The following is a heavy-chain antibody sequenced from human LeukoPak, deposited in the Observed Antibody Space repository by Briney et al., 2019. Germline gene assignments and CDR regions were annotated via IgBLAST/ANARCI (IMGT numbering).Heavy chain of an antibody. CDR2: IIPIFGTA. D-gene: IGHD6-6*01. J-gene: IGHJ4*02. V-gene: IGHV1-69*05. Sequence: ASVKVSCKATGYTFTGYYMHWVRQAPGQGLEWMGGIIPIFGTANYAQKFQGRVTITTDESTSTAYMELSSLRSEDTAVYYCASESRYSSSSDYWGQGTLVTVSS. CDR1: GYTFTGYY. CDR3: ASESRYSSSSDY.